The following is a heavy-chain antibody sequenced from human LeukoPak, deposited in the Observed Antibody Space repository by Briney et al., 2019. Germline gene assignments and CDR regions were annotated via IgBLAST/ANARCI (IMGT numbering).Heavy chain of an antibody. CDR1: GFNFTNAW. D-gene: IGHD1-1*01. J-gene: IGHJ4*02. Sequence: GGSLRLSCAASGFNFTNAWVSWVRRAPGKGLEWLGRIKSKADGGTTVHAAPVKDRFAMSRDDSKNTLYLQINSLKAEDTAVYYCVDPPTSLWGQGILVTASS. CDR3: VDPPTSL. V-gene: IGHV3-15*01. CDR2: IKSKADGGTT.